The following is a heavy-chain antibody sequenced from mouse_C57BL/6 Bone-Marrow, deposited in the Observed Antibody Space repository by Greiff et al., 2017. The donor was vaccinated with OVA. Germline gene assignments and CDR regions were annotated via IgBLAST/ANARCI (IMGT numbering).Heavy chain of an antibody. CDR1: GFNIKDDY. J-gene: IGHJ3*01. CDR2: IDPENGDT. CDR3: TFIYYDYSWFAY. Sequence: EVQLQESGAEHVRPGASVKLSCTASGFNIKDDYMHWVKQRPEQGLEWIGWIDPENGDTEYASKFQGKATITADTSSNTAYLQLSSLTSEDTAVYYCTFIYYDYSWFAYWGQGTLVTVSA. V-gene: IGHV14-4*01. D-gene: IGHD2-4*01.